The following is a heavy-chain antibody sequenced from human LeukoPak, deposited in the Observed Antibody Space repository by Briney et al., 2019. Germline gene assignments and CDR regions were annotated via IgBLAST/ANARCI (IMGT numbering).Heavy chain of an antibody. D-gene: IGHD6-25*01. CDR3: ARLGSQGGVAALDY. V-gene: IGHV3-74*01. CDR2: INSDGSST. Sequence: HPGGSLRLSCAASGFTFSSYWMHWVRQAPGKGLVWVSRINSDGSSTSYADSVKGRFTISRDNAKNTLYLQMNSLRAEDTAVYYCARLGSQGGVAALDYWGQGTLVTVSS. J-gene: IGHJ4*02. CDR1: GFTFSSYW.